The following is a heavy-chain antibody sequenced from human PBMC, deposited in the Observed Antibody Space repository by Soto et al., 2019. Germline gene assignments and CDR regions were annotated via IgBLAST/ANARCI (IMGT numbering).Heavy chain of an antibody. V-gene: IGHV1-18*01. Sequence: QVPLVQSGAEVKKPGASVKVSCKASGYTFTSYGISWVRQAPGQGLEWMGWISAYNGNTNYAQKLQGRVTMTRDTSTSTAYMQLRSLRSEYRAVYDCGIYCGGGSCYGDDSFDTWGQGTMVTVCS. CDR2: ISAYNGNT. CDR1: GYTFTSYG. J-gene: IGHJ3*02. D-gene: IGHD2-15*01. CDR3: GIYCGGGSCYGDDSFDT.